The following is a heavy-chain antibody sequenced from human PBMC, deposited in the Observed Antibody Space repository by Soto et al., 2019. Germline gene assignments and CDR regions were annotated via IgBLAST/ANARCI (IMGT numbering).Heavy chain of an antibody. J-gene: IGHJ6*02. V-gene: IGHV1-46*01. CDR3: ARGQLGQTYYYYYGMDV. CDR1: GYTFTSYY. Sequence: ASVKVSCKASGYTFTSYYMHWVRQAPGQGLEWMGIINPSGGSTSYAQKFQGRVTMTRDTSTSTVYMELSSLRSEDTAVYYCARGQLGQTYYYYYGMDVWGQGTTVTVSS. D-gene: IGHD6-6*01. CDR2: INPSGGST.